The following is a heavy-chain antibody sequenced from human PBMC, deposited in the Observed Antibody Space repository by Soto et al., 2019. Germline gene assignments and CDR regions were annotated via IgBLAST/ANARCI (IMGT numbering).Heavy chain of an antibody. V-gene: IGHV4-31*03. CDR1: GGSISSGGYY. Sequence: SETLSLTCTVSGGSISSGGYYWSWIRQHPGKGLEWIGYIYYSGSTYYNPSLKSRVTISVDTSKNQFSLKLSSVTAADTAVYYCARDNGDNYAAFYYYYMDVWGKGTTVTVSS. CDR3: ARDNGDNYAAFYYYYMDV. D-gene: IGHD2-21*02. J-gene: IGHJ6*03. CDR2: IYYSGST.